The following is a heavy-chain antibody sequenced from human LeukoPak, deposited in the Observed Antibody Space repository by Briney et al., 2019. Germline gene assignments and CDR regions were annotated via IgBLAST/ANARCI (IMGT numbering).Heavy chain of an antibody. CDR2: INHSGST. Sequence: SETLSLTCAVYGGSFSGYYWSWIRQPPGKGLEWIGEINHSGSTNYNPSLKSRVTISVDTSKNQFSLKLSSVTAADTAVYYCAASRGYSYGYYRCWGQGTLVTVSS. CDR1: GGSFSGYY. V-gene: IGHV4-34*01. CDR3: AASRGYSYGYYRC. J-gene: IGHJ4*02. D-gene: IGHD5-18*01.